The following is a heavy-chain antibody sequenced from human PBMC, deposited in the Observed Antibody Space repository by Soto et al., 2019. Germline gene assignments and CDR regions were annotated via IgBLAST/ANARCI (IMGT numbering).Heavy chain of an antibody. J-gene: IGHJ6*02. CDR1: GYSLTSYW. CDR3: ARHPAYYYDSSGPNQYYYYYGMDV. D-gene: IGHD3-22*01. CDR2: IYPGDPDT. Sequence: GESLKISCKGSGYSLTSYWIGWVRQMPGKGLEWMGIIYPGDPDTRYSPSFQGQVTISADKSISTAYLQWSSLKASDTAMYYCARHPAYYYDSSGPNQYYYYYGMDVWGQGTTVTVSS. V-gene: IGHV5-51*01.